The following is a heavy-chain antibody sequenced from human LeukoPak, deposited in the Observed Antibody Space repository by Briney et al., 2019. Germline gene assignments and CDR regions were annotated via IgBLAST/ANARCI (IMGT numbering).Heavy chain of an antibody. CDR1: GFTVSSNY. CDR3: ARDVDIVVVPAAIYAFDI. CDR2: IYSGGST. V-gene: IGHV3-66*01. J-gene: IGHJ3*02. D-gene: IGHD2-2*01. Sequence: GGSLRLSCAASGFTVSSNYMSWVRQAPGKGLEWVSVIYSGGSTYYADSVKGRFTISRDNSKNTLYLQMNSLRAEDTAVYYCARDVDIVVVPAAIYAFDIWGQGTMVTVSS.